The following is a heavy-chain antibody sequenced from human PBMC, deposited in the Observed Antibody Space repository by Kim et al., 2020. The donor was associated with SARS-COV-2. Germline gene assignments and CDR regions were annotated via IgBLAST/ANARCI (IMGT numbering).Heavy chain of an antibody. CDR1: GYTFTSYY. V-gene: IGHV1-46*01. D-gene: IGHD3-10*01. CDR3: ARDRITMVRDLGGMDV. Sequence: ASVKVSCKASGYTFTSYYMHWVRQAPGQGLEWMGIINPSGGSTSYAQKFQGRVTMTRDTSTSTVYMELSSLRSEDTAVYYCARDRITMVRDLGGMDVWGQGTTVTVSS. CDR2: INPSGGST. J-gene: IGHJ6*02.